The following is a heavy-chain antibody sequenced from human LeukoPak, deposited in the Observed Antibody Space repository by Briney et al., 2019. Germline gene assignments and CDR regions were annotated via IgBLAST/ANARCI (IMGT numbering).Heavy chain of an antibody. Sequence: AGGSLRLSCAASGFTFSSYEMNWVRQAPGKGLERVSYIHSGGTVIHYADSVKGRFTISRDNAKNSLYLQMNSLRAEDTAVYYCARESPDWFDSWGQGTLVTVSS. CDR1: GFTFSSYE. CDR3: ARESPDWFDS. CDR2: IHSGGTVI. J-gene: IGHJ5*01. V-gene: IGHV3-48*03.